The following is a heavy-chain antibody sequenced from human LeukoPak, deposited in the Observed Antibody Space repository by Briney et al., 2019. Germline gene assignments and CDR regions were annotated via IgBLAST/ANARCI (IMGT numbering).Heavy chain of an antibody. CDR1: GFTYWNYA. V-gene: IGHV3-23*01. Sequence: GGSLTLSCAASGFTYWNYAMAWVRQAPGQGLDWVSVIGADSVTTYYAHSVKGRFTIARDNSKNTLYLQMNSLRAEDTAVYYCAKKFGNSAWYVGFDSWGQGTLVTVSS. CDR2: IGADSVTT. J-gene: IGHJ4*02. CDR3: AKKFGNSAWYVGFDS. D-gene: IGHD6-19*01.